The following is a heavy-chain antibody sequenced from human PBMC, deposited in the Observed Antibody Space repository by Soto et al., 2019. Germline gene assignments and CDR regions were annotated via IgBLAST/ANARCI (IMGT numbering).Heavy chain of an antibody. V-gene: IGHV4-31*03. D-gene: IGHD6-13*01. CDR1: GGSISSGGSY. Sequence: TLSLTCTVSGGSISSGGSYWTWIRQYPGKGLECFGYIYYTGNTYYNPSLKSRLTISVDTSKNQFSLNLSSVTAADTAIYYCARLIAAAGTMPSYYYAMDVWGQGTTVTVSS. CDR2: IYYTGNT. CDR3: ARLIAAAGTMPSYYYAMDV. J-gene: IGHJ6*02.